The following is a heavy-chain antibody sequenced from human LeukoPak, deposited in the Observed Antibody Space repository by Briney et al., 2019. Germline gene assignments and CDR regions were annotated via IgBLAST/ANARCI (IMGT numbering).Heavy chain of an antibody. V-gene: IGHV4-59*12. CDR3: AREYLGAYYMDV. CDR1: GGSISSYY. Sequence: SETLSLTCTVSGGSISSYYWSWIRQPPGKGLEWIGYIYYSGSTNYNPSLKSRVTISVDTSKNQFSLKLSSVTAADTAVYYCAREYLGAYYMDVWGKGTTVTVSS. D-gene: IGHD3-16*01. J-gene: IGHJ6*03. CDR2: IYYSGST.